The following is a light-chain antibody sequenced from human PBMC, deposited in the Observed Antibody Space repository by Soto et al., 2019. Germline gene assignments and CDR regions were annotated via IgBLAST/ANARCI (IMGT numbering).Light chain of an antibody. CDR2: GAS. CDR3: QQYSSSLFT. V-gene: IGKV3-20*01. J-gene: IGKJ3*01. CDR1: QSISSSS. Sequence: EIVLTQSPGTLSLSSGERATLSCRASQSISSSSLAWYQQKPGQAPRLLIYGASSRATGIPDRFSGSGSGTDFTLTISRLEPDDFALYYCQQYSSSLFTFGPGTKVDIK.